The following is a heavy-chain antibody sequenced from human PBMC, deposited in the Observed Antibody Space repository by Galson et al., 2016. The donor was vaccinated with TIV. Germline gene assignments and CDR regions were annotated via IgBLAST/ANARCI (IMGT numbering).Heavy chain of an antibody. Sequence: PALVKPTQTLTLTCTFSGFSLTTNGMCVSWIRQPPGKALEWLARTDWDGDKFYSTSLQTRLSISKDTSRNQVVLTLSNVDPVDTATYFCARSSIRDVSTHRFFDYWGQGTLVTVSP. CDR1: GFSLTTNGMC. J-gene: IGHJ4*02. V-gene: IGHV2-70*17. D-gene: IGHD5-24*01. CDR3: ARSSIRDVSTHRFFDY. CDR2: TDWDGDK.